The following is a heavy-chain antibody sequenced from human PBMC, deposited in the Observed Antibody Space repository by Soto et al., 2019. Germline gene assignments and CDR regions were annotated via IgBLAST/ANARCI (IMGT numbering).Heavy chain of an antibody. CDR3: AKDHLETTVTTPSY. Sequence: QVQLVESGGGVVQPGRSLRLSCAASGFTFSRYGMHWVRQAPGKGRAWVAVISYDGNNKYYADSVKGRFTISRDNFKNTLYLQMDGLRAEDTAMYYCAKDHLETTVTTPSYWGQGTLVTVSS. CDR2: ISYDGNNK. V-gene: IGHV3-30*18. J-gene: IGHJ4*02. CDR1: GFTFSRYG. D-gene: IGHD4-17*01.